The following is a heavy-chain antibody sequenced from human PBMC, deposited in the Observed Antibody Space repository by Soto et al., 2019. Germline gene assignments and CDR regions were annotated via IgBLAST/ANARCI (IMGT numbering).Heavy chain of an antibody. D-gene: IGHD3-22*01. Sequence: ASVKVSCKASGYTFTSYYIHWVRQAPGQGLEWMGIINPSGGSTSYAQKFQGRVTMTRDTSTSTVYMELSSLRSEDTAVYYCASSKYYYDSSGYRGLDAFDIWGQGTMVTVSS. CDR2: INPSGGST. CDR3: ASSKYYYDSSGYRGLDAFDI. V-gene: IGHV1-46*01. J-gene: IGHJ3*02. CDR1: GYTFTSYY.